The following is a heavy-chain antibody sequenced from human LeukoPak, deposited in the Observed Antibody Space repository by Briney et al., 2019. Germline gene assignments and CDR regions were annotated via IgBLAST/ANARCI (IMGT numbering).Heavy chain of an antibody. CDR3: ARAHRKYYYDSSGYSDY. V-gene: IGHV4-34*01. CDR1: GGSFSGYY. D-gene: IGHD3-22*01. CDR2: INHSGST. J-gene: IGHJ4*02. Sequence: SETLSLTCAVYGGSFSGYYWSWIRKPPGKGLEWIGEINHSGSTNYNPSLKSRVTISVDTSKNQFSLKLSSVTAADTAVYYCARAHRKYYYDSSGYSDYWGQGALVTVSS.